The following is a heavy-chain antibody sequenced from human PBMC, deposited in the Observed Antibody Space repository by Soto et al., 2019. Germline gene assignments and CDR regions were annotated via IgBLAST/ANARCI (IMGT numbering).Heavy chain of an antibody. J-gene: IGHJ6*02. Sequence: QVQLVQSGAEVKPPGSSVKVSCKASGGTFSNYAISWVRQAPGQGLEWMGGIIPIFGTANYAQKFQGRVTITADESTRTAYMQLSSLRSEDTAVYYCAREGGTYSYYSGMDVWGQGTTVTVSS. CDR1: GGTFSNYA. D-gene: IGHD3-16*01. CDR3: AREGGTYSYYSGMDV. V-gene: IGHV1-69*12. CDR2: IIPIFGTA.